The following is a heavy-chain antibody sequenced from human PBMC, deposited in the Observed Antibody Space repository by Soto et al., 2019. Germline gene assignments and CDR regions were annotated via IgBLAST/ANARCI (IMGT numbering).Heavy chain of an antibody. J-gene: IGHJ4*02. Sequence: SETLSLTCTVSGGSISSGGYYWSWIRQHPGKGLEWIGYIYHSGTTYYNPSLKSRVTISVDTSKNQFSLKLTSVTAADTAVYYCARRWGTYFDFWGQGTLVTVS. D-gene: IGHD7-27*01. V-gene: IGHV4-31*03. CDR2: IYHSGTT. CDR1: GGSISSGGYY. CDR3: ARRWGTYFDF.